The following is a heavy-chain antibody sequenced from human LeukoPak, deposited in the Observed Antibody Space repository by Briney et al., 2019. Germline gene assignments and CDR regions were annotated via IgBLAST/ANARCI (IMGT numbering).Heavy chain of an antibody. D-gene: IGHD3-10*01. CDR2: IHNDGRST. J-gene: IGHJ4*02. V-gene: IGHV3-74*01. CDR3: ARGHETGMAVDY. CDR1: GFTFSRFY. Sequence: GGSLRLSCAASGFTFSRFYMHWVRQAPGKGLVWVSRIHNDGRSTNYADSVKGRFTISRDDAKNTVYLQMNGLRAEDTAVYYCARGHETGMAVDYWGRGTLVTVSS.